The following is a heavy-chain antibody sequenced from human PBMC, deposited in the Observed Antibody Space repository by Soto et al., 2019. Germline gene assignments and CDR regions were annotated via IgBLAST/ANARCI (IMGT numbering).Heavy chain of an antibody. CDR3: ARDPKTYCGGDCYPY. Sequence: QVQLQESGPGLLKPSQTLSLTCTVSGGSISSGDYYWSWIRQPPGKGLEWIGYIYYSGSTYYTPSLKSRVTISVDTSKNQFSRKLSSVTAADTAVYYCARDPKTYCGGDCYPYWGQGTLVTVSS. CDR2: IYYSGST. CDR1: GGSISSGDYY. D-gene: IGHD2-21*02. J-gene: IGHJ4*02. V-gene: IGHV4-30-4*01.